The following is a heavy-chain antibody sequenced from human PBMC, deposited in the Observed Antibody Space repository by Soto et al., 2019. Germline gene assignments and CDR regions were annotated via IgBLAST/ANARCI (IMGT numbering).Heavy chain of an antibody. V-gene: IGHV3-48*02. CDR1: EFTFSSHS. CDR3: ASVPYYDGAGSYYYCGMDV. CDR2: ISRSSSTI. D-gene: IGHD3-10*01. Sequence: GGSLRLSCASSEFTFSSHSMNWVRQAPGKGLEWVSYISRSSSTIYYADSVKGRFTISRDNAKNSLYLQMNSLRDEDTAMYYCASVPYYDGAGSYYYCGMDVWGQGTTVTVSS. J-gene: IGHJ6*02.